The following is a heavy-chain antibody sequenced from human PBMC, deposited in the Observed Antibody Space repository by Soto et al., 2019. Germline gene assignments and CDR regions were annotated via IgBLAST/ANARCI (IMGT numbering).Heavy chain of an antibody. V-gene: IGHV3-11*04. CDR2: ISSVGTTT. D-gene: IGHD3-3*01. CDR3: ATTFVGFLESR. CDR1: GFTISDYY. J-gene: IGHJ4*02. Sequence: GGSLRLSCEASGFTISDYYMSWIRQAPGKGLEWVSYISSVGTTTYYADSVKGRFTISRDNAKNSLYLQMNSLRAEDTAVYYCATTFVGFLESRWGQGTLVTVSS.